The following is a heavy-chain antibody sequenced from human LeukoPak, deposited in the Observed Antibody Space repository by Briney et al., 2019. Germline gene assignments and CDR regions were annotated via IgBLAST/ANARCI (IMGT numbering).Heavy chain of an antibody. D-gene: IGHD6-13*01. V-gene: IGHV3-23*01. Sequence: GGSLRLSCAASGFTFSSYGMSWVRQAPGKGLEWVSGISGSGGSTYYADSVKGRFTISRDNSKNTLYLQMNSLGAEDTAVYYCALSSSWYGGFFDYWGQGTLVTVSS. CDR1: GFTFSSYG. J-gene: IGHJ4*02. CDR3: ALSSSWYGGFFDY. CDR2: ISGSGGST.